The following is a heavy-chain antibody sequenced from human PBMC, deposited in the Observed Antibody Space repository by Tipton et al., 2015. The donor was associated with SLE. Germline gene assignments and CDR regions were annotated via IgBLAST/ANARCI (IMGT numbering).Heavy chain of an antibody. J-gene: IGHJ5*02. V-gene: IGHV4-39*07. Sequence: TLSLTCTVSGGSISSSSYYWGWIRQPPGKGLEWIGRIYYSGSTYYNPSLKSRVTISVDTSKNQFSLKLSSVTAADTAVYYCAKCTGGTKWFDPWGQGTLVTVSS. CDR1: GGSISSSSYY. CDR2: IYYSGST. CDR3: AKCTGGTKWFDP. D-gene: IGHD2-8*02.